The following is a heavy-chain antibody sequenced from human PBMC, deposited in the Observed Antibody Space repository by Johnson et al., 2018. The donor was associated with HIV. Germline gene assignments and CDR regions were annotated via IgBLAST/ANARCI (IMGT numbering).Heavy chain of an antibody. CDR2: ISWNRGSI. CDR1: GFTFDDYA. V-gene: IGHV3-9*01. J-gene: IGHJ3*02. D-gene: IGHD6-13*01. CDR3: AKFRCAAAGVRDAFDI. Sequence: VQLVESGGGVVQPGRSLRLSCAASGFTFDDYAMHWVRQAPGTGLERVSGISWNRGSIGYADFVRGRFSISRDNAKNSLYLQMNSLRAEDTALYYCAKFRCAAAGVRDAFDIWGQGTMVTVSS.